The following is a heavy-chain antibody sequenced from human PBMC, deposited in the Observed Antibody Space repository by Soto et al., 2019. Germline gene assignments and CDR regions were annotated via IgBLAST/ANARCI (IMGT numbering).Heavy chain of an antibody. D-gene: IGHD3-16*01. Sequence: VHLVQSGNEVKKPGASVKVSCKASGYTFTSYGINWVRQAPGQGLEWMGWISAYNGKTNYAQNLQGRVTITADESTSTAYMELSSLRSEDTAVYYCARDDWERTDNYYYYGMDVWGQGTTVTVSS. J-gene: IGHJ6*02. CDR2: ISAYNGKT. CDR1: GYTFTSYG. V-gene: IGHV1-18*01. CDR3: ARDDWERTDNYYYYGMDV.